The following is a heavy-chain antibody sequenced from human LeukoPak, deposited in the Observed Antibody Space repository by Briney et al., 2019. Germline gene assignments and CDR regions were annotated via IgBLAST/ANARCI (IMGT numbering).Heavy chain of an antibody. Sequence: SETLSLTCAVYGGSFSGYYWSWIRQHPGKGLEWIGYIYYSGSTYYNPSLKSRVTISVDTSKNQFSLKLSSVTAADTAVYYCARETGYYFDYWGQGTLVTVSS. CDR3: ARETGYYFDY. V-gene: IGHV4-31*11. J-gene: IGHJ4*02. CDR1: GGSFSGYY. CDR2: IYYSGST. D-gene: IGHD7-27*01.